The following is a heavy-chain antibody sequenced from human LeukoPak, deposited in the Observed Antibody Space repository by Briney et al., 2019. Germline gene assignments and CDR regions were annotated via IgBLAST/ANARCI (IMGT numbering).Heavy chain of an antibody. CDR2: INPSGGST. CDR1: GYTFTSYY. D-gene: IGHD4-23*01. Sequence: ASVKVSCKASGYTFTSYYMHWVLQAPGQGLEWMGIINPSGGSTSYAQKVQGRVNMTRDTSTSTVYMELSSLRSEDTAVYYCARNPMTMVVSPFDYWGQGTLVTVSS. J-gene: IGHJ4*02. CDR3: ARNPMTMVVSPFDY. V-gene: IGHV1-46*01.